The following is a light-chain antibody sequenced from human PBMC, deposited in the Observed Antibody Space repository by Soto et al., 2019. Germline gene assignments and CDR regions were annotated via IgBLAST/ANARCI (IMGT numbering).Light chain of an antibody. CDR1: GGDVGGYNY. Sequence: QSALTQPPSASGSPGQSVTISCTGTGGDVGGYNYVSWYQQHPGKVPRLIIYGVNKRPSGVPDRFSGSKSDNTASLTVSGLQAEDEADYYCSSYAGFNNYVFGTGTKATVL. CDR3: SSYAGFNNYV. CDR2: GVN. J-gene: IGLJ1*01. V-gene: IGLV2-8*01.